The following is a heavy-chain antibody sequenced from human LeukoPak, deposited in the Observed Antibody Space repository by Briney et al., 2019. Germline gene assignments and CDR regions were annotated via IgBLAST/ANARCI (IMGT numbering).Heavy chain of an antibody. CDR2: IHHSGST. V-gene: IGHV4-34*01. D-gene: IGHD3-22*01. CDR3: AMDPYYYDTSGYYLHWYFDL. J-gene: IGHJ2*01. CDR1: GVSFSGYY. Sequence: SETLSLTCAVYGVSFSGYYWSWIRQPPGKGLEWIGEIHHSGSTNYNPSLKSRVTISVDTSKNQFSLKLSSVTAADTAVYYCAMDPYYYDTSGYYLHWYFDLWGRGTLVTVSS.